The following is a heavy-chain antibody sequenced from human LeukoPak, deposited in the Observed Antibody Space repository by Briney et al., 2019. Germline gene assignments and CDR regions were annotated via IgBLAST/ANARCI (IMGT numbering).Heavy chain of an antibody. Sequence: GGSLRLSRAASGFTFSNYDMSWVRQAPGKGLEWVSTISGSGGSTYDGDSVKGRFTISRDNSKNTLHLQMNSLRAEDTAVYYCAKTVVVTANPRAFDIWGQGTMVTVSS. J-gene: IGHJ3*02. D-gene: IGHD2-21*02. V-gene: IGHV3-23*01. CDR3: AKTVVVTANPRAFDI. CDR1: GFTFSNYD. CDR2: ISGSGGST.